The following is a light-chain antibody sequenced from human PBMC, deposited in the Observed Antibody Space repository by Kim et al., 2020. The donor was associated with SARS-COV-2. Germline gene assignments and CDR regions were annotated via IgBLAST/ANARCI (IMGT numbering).Light chain of an antibody. J-gene: IGLJ3*02. CDR2: EDY. CDR3: QSYDSANQGV. V-gene: IGLV6-57*01. CDR1: SCSISGNY. Sequence: KTVTISCTRSSCSISGNYVQWYQQRPGTSPTTVIYEDYERPSGVPDRFSASVDSSSNSAFLTITGLKPEDEADYYCQSYDSANQGVFGGGTQLTVL.